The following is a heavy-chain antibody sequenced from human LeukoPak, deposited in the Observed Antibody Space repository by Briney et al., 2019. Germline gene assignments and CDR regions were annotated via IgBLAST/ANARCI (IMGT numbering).Heavy chain of an antibody. CDR2: INHSGST. Sequence: PSETLSLTCAVYGGSFSGYYWSWIRQPPGKGLEWIGEINHSGSTNYNPSLKSRVTISVDTSKNQFSLKLSSVTAADTAVYYCARGSSIFGVVILDYYYYMDVWGKGTTVTVSS. CDR3: ARGSSIFGVVILDYYYYMDV. J-gene: IGHJ6*03. V-gene: IGHV4-34*01. D-gene: IGHD3-3*01. CDR1: GGSFSGYY.